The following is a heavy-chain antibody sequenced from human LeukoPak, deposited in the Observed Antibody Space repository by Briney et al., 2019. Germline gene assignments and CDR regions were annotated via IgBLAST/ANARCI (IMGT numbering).Heavy chain of an antibody. D-gene: IGHD4-17*01. J-gene: IGHJ4*02. CDR2: INHSGST. CDR3: ATGATTVTTFFDY. V-gene: IGHV4-34*01. CDR1: GGSFSGYY. Sequence: SETLSRTCAVYGGSFSGYYWSWIRQPPGKGLEWIGEINHSGSTNYNPSLKSRVTISVDTSKNQFSLKLSSVTAADTAVYYCATGATTVTTFFDYWGQGTLVTVSS.